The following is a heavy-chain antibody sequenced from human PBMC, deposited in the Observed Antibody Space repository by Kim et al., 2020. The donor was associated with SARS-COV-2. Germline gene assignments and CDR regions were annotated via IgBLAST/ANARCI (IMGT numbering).Heavy chain of an antibody. CDR2: VTGSGDST. J-gene: IGHJ4*02. CDR1: GLTFSNYA. Sequence: GGSLRLSCAASGLTFSNYAMSWVRQAPGKGLEWVSTVTGSGDSTYYADSVKGRFTISRDNSKNTLYLQMDSLRGEDTAVYYCAKQVGTSLYHPFDYWGQGTLVTVSS. D-gene: IGHD6-13*01. V-gene: IGHV3-23*01. CDR3: AKQVGTSLYHPFDY.